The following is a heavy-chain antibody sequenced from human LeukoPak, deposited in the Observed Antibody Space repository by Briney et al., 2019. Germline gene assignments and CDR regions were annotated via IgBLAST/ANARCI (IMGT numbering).Heavy chain of an antibody. V-gene: IGHV1-2*02. D-gene: IGHD2-15*01. J-gene: IGHJ6*03. CDR1: GYTFTGYY. CDR3: ARVVVRDYYYYMDV. Sequence: ASVKVSCKASGYTFTGYYMHWVRQAPGQGLEWMGWINPNSGGTNYAQKFQGRVTMTRDTSISTAYMELSRLRSEDTAVYYCARVVVRDYYYYMDVWGKGTTVTVSS. CDR2: INPNSGGT.